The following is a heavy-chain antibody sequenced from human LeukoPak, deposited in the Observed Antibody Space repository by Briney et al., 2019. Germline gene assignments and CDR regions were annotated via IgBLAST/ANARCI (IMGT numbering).Heavy chain of an antibody. CDR1: GFTFGDYE. CDR3: AKDRGIAAAGILDP. D-gene: IGHD6-13*01. CDR2: ISHSATTI. V-gene: IGHV3-48*03. Sequence: PGGSLRLSCAASGFTFGDYEMNWVRQAPGKGLEWVSYISHSATTIYYADSVRGRFTISRDNANNSLILQLNSLRAEDTAVYYCAKDRGIAAAGILDPWGQGTLVTVSS. J-gene: IGHJ5*02.